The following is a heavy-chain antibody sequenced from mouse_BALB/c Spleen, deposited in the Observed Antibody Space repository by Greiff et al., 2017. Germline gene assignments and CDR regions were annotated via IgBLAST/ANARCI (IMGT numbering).Heavy chain of an antibody. V-gene: IGHV1S34*01. CDR1: GYSFTGYY. Sequence: LVKTGASVKISCKASGYSFTGYYMHWVKQSHGKSLEWIGYISCYNGATSYNQKFKGKATFTVDTSSSTAYMQFNSLTSEDSAVYYCARTKGDSTMITTGFAYWGQGTLVTVSA. J-gene: IGHJ3*01. CDR3: ARTKGDSTMITTGFAY. CDR2: ISCYNGAT. D-gene: IGHD2-4*01.